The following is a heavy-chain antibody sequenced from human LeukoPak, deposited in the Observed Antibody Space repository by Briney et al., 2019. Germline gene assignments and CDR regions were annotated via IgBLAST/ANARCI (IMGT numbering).Heavy chain of an antibody. Sequence: GGSLRLSCATSKFFFCDYYMNWIRQAPGKGLEWISHIDPSGSPIYYADSVKGRFSISRDNTKNSLYLQMNSLRVEDTAVYYCARDASSGSGTYYNPGPFDFWGQGTLVTVSS. CDR2: IDPSGSPI. CDR3: ARDASSGSGTYYNPGPFDF. J-gene: IGHJ4*02. V-gene: IGHV3-11*01. CDR1: KFFFCDYY. D-gene: IGHD3-10*01.